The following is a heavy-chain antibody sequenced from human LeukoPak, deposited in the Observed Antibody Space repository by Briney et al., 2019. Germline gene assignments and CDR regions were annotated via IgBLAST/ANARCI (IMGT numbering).Heavy chain of an antibody. V-gene: IGHV3-30*02. Sequence: GGSLRLSCAASGFTLSSDGMNWVRQAPGKGLEWVAFIRSDGSNEYYADSVKGRFTISRDNSKNTLYLQMKSLRVEDTAVYYWAPRSTQTWGQGTLVTVSS. J-gene: IGHJ5*02. D-gene: IGHD2-15*01. CDR3: APRSTQT. CDR1: GFTLSSDG. CDR2: IRSDGSNE.